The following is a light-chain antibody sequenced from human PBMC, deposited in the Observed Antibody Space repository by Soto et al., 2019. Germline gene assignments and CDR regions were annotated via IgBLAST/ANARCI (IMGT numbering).Light chain of an antibody. CDR1: QSISSW. J-gene: IGKJ1*01. V-gene: IGKV1-5*03. Sequence: DIQMTQSPSTLSASVGDRVIITCRASQSISSWLAWYQQKPGKAPKLLIQKASSLESGVPSRFSGSGSGTEFTLTISSLQPDDFATYYCQQYNRYSPWTFGQGTKVAIK. CDR2: KAS. CDR3: QQYNRYSPWT.